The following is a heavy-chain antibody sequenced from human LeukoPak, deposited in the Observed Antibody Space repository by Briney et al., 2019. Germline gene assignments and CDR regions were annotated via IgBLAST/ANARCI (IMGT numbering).Heavy chain of an antibody. CDR2: INPNSGGT. CDR1: GYTFTGYY. J-gene: IGHJ3*02. D-gene: IGHD2-2*02. Sequence: ASVKVSCKASGYTFTGYYMHWVRQAPGQGLEWMGWINPNSGGTNYAQKFQGRVTMTRDTSISTAYMELSRLRSDDTAVYYCARESVGIVVVPAAINRDDAFDIWGQGTMVTVSS. V-gene: IGHV1-2*02. CDR3: ARESVGIVVVPAAINRDDAFDI.